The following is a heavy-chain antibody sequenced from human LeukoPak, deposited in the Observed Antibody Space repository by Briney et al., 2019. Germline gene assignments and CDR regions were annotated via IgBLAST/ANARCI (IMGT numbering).Heavy chain of an antibody. V-gene: IGHV1-2*06. CDR3: ARAKEKSIAARYFDY. CDR1: GYTFTDYY. CDR2: INPDSGGT. J-gene: IGHJ4*02. D-gene: IGHD6-6*01. Sequence: GASVKVSCKASGYTFTDYYMHWVRQAPGQGLEWIGRINPDSGGTNSPQKFQGRVTVTRDTSISTTYMELSSLRCDDTAVYYCARAKEKSIAARYFDYWGQGTLVTVSS.